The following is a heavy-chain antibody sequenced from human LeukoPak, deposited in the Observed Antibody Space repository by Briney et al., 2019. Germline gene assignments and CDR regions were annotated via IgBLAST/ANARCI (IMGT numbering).Heavy chain of an antibody. Sequence: PSETLSLTCTVSGGSISSGGYYWSWIRQHPGKGLEWIGYIYYSGSTYYNPSLKSRVTISVDTSKNQFSLKLSSVTAADTAVYYCARDAYGDYSGFDYWGQGTLATVSS. CDR3: ARDAYGDYSGFDY. D-gene: IGHD4-17*01. V-gene: IGHV4-31*03. CDR1: GGSISSGGYY. CDR2: IYYSGST. J-gene: IGHJ4*02.